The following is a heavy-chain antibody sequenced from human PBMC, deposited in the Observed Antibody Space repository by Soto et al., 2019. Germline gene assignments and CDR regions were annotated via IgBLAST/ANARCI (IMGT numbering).Heavy chain of an antibody. V-gene: IGHV3-23*01. CDR2: ISGSDGST. D-gene: IGHD6-19*01. CDR3: AKDLQFSGWLSAQTFDY. CDR1: GFTFNSHA. Sequence: EVQLLESEGGSVQPGGSLRLSCAVSGFTFNSHAMSWVRQAPGKGLECVSTISGSDGSTNYADSVKGRFTISRDKSKSTLYLQMTSLRAEDTAVYYCAKDLQFSGWLSAQTFDYWGQGTQVTVSS. J-gene: IGHJ4*02.